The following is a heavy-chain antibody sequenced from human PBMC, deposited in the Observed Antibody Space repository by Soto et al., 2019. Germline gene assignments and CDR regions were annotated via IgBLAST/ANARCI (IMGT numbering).Heavy chain of an antibody. CDR2: IIPIPGTA. CDR1: GGTFSSYA. D-gene: IGHD2-2*01. J-gene: IGHJ6*02. CDR3: ARSQGSSTSLEIYYYYYYGMDV. V-gene: IGHV1-69*01. Sequence: QVQLVQSGAEVKKPGSSVKVSCKASGGTFSSYAISWVRQAPGQGLEWMGGIIPIPGTANYAQKFQGRDTITADESTSTAYVELSSLRSEDTAVYYCARSQGSSTSLEIYYYYYYGMDVWGQGTTVTVSS.